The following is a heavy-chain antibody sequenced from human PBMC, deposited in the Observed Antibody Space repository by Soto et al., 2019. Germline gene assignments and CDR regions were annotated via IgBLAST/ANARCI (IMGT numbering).Heavy chain of an antibody. Sequence: ASVKVSCKASGYTFTSYGISWVRQAPGQGLEWMGWISAYNGNTNYAQKLQGRVTMTTDTSTSTAYMELRSLRSDDTAVYYCATVQLREMATLGGMDVWGQGTTVTVSS. V-gene: IGHV1-18*04. CDR1: GYTFTSYG. J-gene: IGHJ6*02. CDR3: ATVQLREMATLGGMDV. D-gene: IGHD5-18*01. CDR2: ISAYNGNT.